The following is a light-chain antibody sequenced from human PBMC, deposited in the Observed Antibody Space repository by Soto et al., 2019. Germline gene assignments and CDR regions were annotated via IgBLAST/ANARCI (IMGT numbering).Light chain of an antibody. Sequence: DVQMTQSPASLSASVGDRVTITCRASQSVSTYLNWYQQKPGEAPKLLIYGASNLQSGVPSRFSGSGSGTDFTLTISSLQPEDFATFYCQQSYRIPKTFGGGTKVDIK. CDR3: QQSYRIPKT. CDR2: GAS. J-gene: IGKJ4*01. CDR1: QSVSTY. V-gene: IGKV1-39*01.